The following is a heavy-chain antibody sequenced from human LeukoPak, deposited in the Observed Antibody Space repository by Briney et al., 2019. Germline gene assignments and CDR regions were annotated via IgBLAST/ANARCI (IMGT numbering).Heavy chain of an antibody. CDR2: ISGSGGST. CDR3: ASKRWLQSSFDY. CDR1: GFTFSSYG. Sequence: QSGGSLRLSCAASGFTFSSYGMSWVRQAPGKGLEWVSGISGSGGSTYYADSVKGRFTISRDNSKNSLYLQMNSLRAEDTAVYYCASKRWLQSSFDYWGQGTLVTVSS. V-gene: IGHV3-23*01. J-gene: IGHJ4*02. D-gene: IGHD5-24*01.